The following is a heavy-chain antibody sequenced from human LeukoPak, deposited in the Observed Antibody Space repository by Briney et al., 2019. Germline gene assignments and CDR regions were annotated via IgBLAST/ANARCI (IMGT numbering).Heavy chain of an antibody. CDR2: MYPGDSDT. J-gene: IGHJ6*03. CDR3: ARNRLTTVTTGAGLHYYYYMDV. V-gene: IGHV5-51*01. CDR1: GYTFTNYW. D-gene: IGHD4-17*01. Sequence: GESLKISCKGSGYTFTNYWIGWVRQMPGKGLEWMGIMYPGDSDTRYSPSFQGQVTISADKSISTAYLQWSSLKASDTAMYYCARNRLTTVTTGAGLHYYYYMDVWGKGTTVTISS.